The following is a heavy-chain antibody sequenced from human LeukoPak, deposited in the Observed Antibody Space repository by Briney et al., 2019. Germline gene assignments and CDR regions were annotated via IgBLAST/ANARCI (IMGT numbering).Heavy chain of an antibody. J-gene: IGHJ4*02. CDR1: GFTFSSYT. D-gene: IGHD2-15*01. Sequence: GGSLRLSCAASGFTFSSYTMNWVRQAPGKGLEWVSSISSRSSYIYYADSVKGRFTISRDNAKNSLYLQMNSLRAEDTAVYYCARALSSGGLDYWGQGTLVTVSS. CDR2: ISSRSSYI. CDR3: ARALSSGGLDY. V-gene: IGHV3-21*01.